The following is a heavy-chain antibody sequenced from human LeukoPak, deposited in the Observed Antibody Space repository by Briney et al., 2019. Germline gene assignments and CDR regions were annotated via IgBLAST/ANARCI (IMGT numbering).Heavy chain of an antibody. CDR3: ARGFIVGATSYYYYYMDV. J-gene: IGHJ6*03. CDR2: TNHSGST. Sequence: PSETLSLTCAVYGGSFSGYYWSWIRQPPGKGLEWIGETNHSGSTNYNPSLKSRVTISVDTSKNQFSLKLSSVTAADTAVYYCARGFIVGATSYYYYYMDVWGKGTTVTVSS. D-gene: IGHD1-26*01. CDR1: GGSFSGYY. V-gene: IGHV4-34*01.